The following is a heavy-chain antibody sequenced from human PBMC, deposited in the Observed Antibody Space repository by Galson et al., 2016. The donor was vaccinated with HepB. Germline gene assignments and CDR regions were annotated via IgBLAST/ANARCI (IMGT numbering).Heavy chain of an antibody. CDR1: GASISTNNW. V-gene: IGHV4-4*02. CDR3: ARHDYGDFLFDY. J-gene: IGHJ4*02. Sequence: SETLSLTCAVSGASISTNNWWHWVRQSPGKGLEWIGEIYHTGDTNYNPSLKSRVTISVDTSKNQLSLELSSVTAADTAMYHCARHDYGDFLFDYWGQGTLVIVSS. D-gene: IGHD4-17*01. CDR2: IYHTGDT.